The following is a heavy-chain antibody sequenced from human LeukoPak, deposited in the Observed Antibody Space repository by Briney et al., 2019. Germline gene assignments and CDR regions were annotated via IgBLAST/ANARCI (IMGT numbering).Heavy chain of an antibody. D-gene: IGHD6-13*01. J-gene: IGHJ4*02. CDR2: ISGSGGST. Sequence: LSGGSLRLSCAASGFTFSSYAMSWVRQAPGKGLEWASAISGSGGSTYNADSVKGRFTISRDNSKNTLYLQMNSLRAEDTAVYYCAKDRSSSWYARDDYWGQGTLVTVSS. CDR3: AKDRSSSWYARDDY. V-gene: IGHV3-23*01. CDR1: GFTFSSYA.